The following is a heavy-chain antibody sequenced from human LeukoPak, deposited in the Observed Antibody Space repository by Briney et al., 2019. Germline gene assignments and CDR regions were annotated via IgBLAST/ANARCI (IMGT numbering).Heavy chain of an antibody. CDR3: AKCVSAYWSEN. J-gene: IGHJ4*02. V-gene: IGHV1-18*01. Sequence: GASVKVSCKASGHTFASYGISWVRQAPGQGLEWMGWISAYNGNTNYAQKFQGRLTMTTDTSTSTAYMELKSLRSNDTDVYYCAKCVSAYWSENWGQGTLVTVS. D-gene: IGHD3-3*01. CDR1: GHTFASYG. CDR2: ISAYNGNT.